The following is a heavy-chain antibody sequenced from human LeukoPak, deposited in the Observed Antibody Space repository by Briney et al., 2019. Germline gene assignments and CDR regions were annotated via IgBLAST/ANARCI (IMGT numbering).Heavy chain of an antibody. J-gene: IGHJ5*02. CDR2: INHSGGT. D-gene: IGHD3-22*01. V-gene: IGHV4-34*01. CDR3: ARTSIYYDSSGYRS. Sequence: SETLSLTCAVYGGSFSGYYWSWIRRPPGKGLEWIGEINHSGGTNYSPSLKSRVTISVDTSKNQFSLKLSSVTAADTAVYYCARTSIYYDSSGYRSWGQGTLVTVSS. CDR1: GGSFSGYY.